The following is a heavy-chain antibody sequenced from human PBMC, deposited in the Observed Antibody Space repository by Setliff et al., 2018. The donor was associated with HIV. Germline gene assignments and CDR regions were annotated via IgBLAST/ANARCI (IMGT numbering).Heavy chain of an antibody. V-gene: IGHV3-23*01. CDR1: EFTLSGYS. D-gene: IGHD6-13*01. CDR3: ARDKGIREAASLDY. J-gene: IGHJ4*02. Sequence: GSLRLSCAASEFTLSGYSMSWVRQVPGKGLEWVSAIDPSGSRIFYSDSVKGRFTISRDNSKNTLYLQMNSLTAEDTAVYYCARDKGIREAASLDYWGQGSLVTVSS. CDR2: IDPSGSRI.